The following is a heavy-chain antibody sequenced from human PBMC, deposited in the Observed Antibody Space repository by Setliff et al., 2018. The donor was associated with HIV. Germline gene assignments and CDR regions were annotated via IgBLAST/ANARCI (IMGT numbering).Heavy chain of an antibody. CDR3: ARAISFDFPSGLKGTFDV. V-gene: IGHV4-30-4*01. Sequence: PSETLSLTCSVSGASINNGDYYWSWIRQSPGEGLEWIGSIYYSGYYKAYYDSKPALKSRFSASVDTSRNQFALELQSMTAADTAMYYCARAISFDFPSGLKGTFDVWGLGTMVTVSS. CDR1: GASINNGDYY. J-gene: IGHJ3*01. CDR2: IYYSGYYKA. D-gene: IGHD3-16*01.